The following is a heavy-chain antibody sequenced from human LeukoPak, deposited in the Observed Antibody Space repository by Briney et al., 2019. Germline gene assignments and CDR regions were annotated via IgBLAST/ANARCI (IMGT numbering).Heavy chain of an antibody. D-gene: IGHD5-24*01. CDR2: ISGNGGST. V-gene: IGHV3-23*01. Sequence: GGSLRLSCAASGFTLSSYAMNWVRQAPGKGLEWVSAISGNGGSTYYADSVKGRFTISRDNSKNTLYVQIDSLRAEDTAVYYCANDPLEMTTSNKKYFDLWGRGTLVTVSS. CDR1: GFTLSSYA. J-gene: IGHJ2*01. CDR3: ANDPLEMTTSNKKYFDL.